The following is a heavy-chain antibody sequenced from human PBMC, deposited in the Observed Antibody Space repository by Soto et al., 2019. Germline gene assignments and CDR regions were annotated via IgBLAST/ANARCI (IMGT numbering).Heavy chain of an antibody. CDR2: IYYTGYT. J-gene: IGHJ2*01. V-gene: IGHV4-39*01. CDR1: GCPISSSSYY. D-gene: IGHD5-18*01. Sequence: TLSLTCTVSGCPISSSSYYWGWIRQAPGKGLEWLATIYYTGYTYHNPSLKSHVTISVDTSKNQFSLKLTSVTAADTALYYCARSAIATHWFFDLWGRGTLVTVSS. CDR3: ARSAIATHWFFDL.